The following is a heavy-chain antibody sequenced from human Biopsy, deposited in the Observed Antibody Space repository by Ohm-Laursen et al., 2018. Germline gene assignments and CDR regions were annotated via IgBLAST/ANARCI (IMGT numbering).Heavy chain of an antibody. CDR3: AREGTSVTFFGKISDYYFDF. CDR2: ISVKTGNT. J-gene: IGHJ4*02. D-gene: IGHD3-3*01. CDR1: GYTFTNYA. Sequence: ASVKVSCKASGYTFTNYAINWVRQAPEQGLEWLGWISVKTGNTNYTQKLQGRVTMTTDTSTNTAYMELRSLRSDDTALYYCAREGTSVTFFGKISDYYFDFWGPGTVVTVSS. V-gene: IGHV1-18*01.